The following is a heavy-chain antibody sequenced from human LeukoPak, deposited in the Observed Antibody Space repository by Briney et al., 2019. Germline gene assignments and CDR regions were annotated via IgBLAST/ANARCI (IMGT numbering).Heavy chain of an antibody. J-gene: IGHJ4*02. D-gene: IGHD3-22*01. CDR3: ARDPSGDSSGYPFDH. CDR1: GGTFSSYA. CDR2: IIPILGIA. V-gene: IGHV1-69*04. Sequence: SVKVSCKASGGTFSSYAISWVRQAPGQGLEWMGRIIPILGIANYAQKFQGRVTMTRDTSISTAYMEVSRLRSDDTAVYYCARDPSGDSSGYPFDHWGQGTLVTVSS.